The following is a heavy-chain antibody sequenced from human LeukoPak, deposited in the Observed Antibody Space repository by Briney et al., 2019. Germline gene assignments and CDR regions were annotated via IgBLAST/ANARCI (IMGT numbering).Heavy chain of an antibody. CDR1: GYTFTSYG. CDR3: ARARYCSSTSCRYIEGWFDP. V-gene: IGHV1-18*01. J-gene: IGHJ5*02. CDR2: ISAYNGNT. Sequence: GASVKVSCKASGYTFTSYGVSWVRQAPGQGLEWMGWISAYNGNTNYAQKLQGRVTMTTDTSTSTAYMELRSLRSDDTAVYYCARARYCSSTSCRYIEGWFDPWGQGTLVTVSS. D-gene: IGHD2-2*01.